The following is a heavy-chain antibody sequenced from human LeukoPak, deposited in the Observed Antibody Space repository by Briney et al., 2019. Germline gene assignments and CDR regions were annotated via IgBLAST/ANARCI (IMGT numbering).Heavy chain of an antibody. CDR1: GYTFTGYY. D-gene: IGHD6-19*01. CDR2: INPNSGGT. V-gene: IGHV1-2*02. Sequence: ASVKVSCKASGYTFTGYYMHWVRQAPGQGLEWMGWINPNSGGTNYAQKFQGRVTMNRDTSISTAYMKLSRLRSDDTAVYYCARDIAVAGHDAFDIWGQGTMVTVSS. CDR3: ARDIAVAGHDAFDI. J-gene: IGHJ3*02.